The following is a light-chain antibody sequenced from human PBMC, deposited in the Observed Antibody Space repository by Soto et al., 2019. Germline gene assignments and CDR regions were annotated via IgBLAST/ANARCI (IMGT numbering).Light chain of an antibody. Sequence: QSVLTQPRSVSGSPGQSVTISCTGTSSDVGGYNYVSWYQQHPGKAPKLMIYDVNKRPSGVPDRFSGSKSGNTASLTISGRQAEEEADYYCCSYAGSYTWVFGGGTKLTVL. CDR3: CSYAGSYTWV. J-gene: IGLJ3*02. CDR1: SSDVGGYNY. V-gene: IGLV2-11*01. CDR2: DVN.